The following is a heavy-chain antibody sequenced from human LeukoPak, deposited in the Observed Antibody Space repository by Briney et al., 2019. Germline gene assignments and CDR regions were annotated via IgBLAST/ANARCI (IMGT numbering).Heavy chain of an antibody. CDR1: GFSLSTSGVG. CDR3: AHRANPRLWWSGGFDY. D-gene: IGHD3-3*01. Sequence: SGPTLVKPTQTLTLTCTFSGFSLSTSGVGVGWIRQPPGKALEWLALIYWNDDKRYSPSLKSRLTITKDTSKNQVVLTMTNMDPVDTATYYCAHRANPRLWWSGGFDYWGQGTLVTVSS. CDR2: IYWNDDK. J-gene: IGHJ4*02. V-gene: IGHV2-5*01.